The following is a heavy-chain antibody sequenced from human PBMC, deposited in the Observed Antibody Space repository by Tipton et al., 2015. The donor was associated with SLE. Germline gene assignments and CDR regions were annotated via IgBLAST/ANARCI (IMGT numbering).Heavy chain of an antibody. Sequence: TLSLTCTVSGGSISNYYWSWIRQPPGKGLEWIGYIYYSGSTNYNPSLKSRVTISVDTSKNQFSLKLSSVTAADTAVYYCARDKKGADDAFDIWGQGTMVTVSS. J-gene: IGHJ3*02. CDR3: ARDKKGADDAFDI. D-gene: IGHD3-16*01. CDR1: GGSISNYY. CDR2: IYYSGST. V-gene: IGHV4-59*12.